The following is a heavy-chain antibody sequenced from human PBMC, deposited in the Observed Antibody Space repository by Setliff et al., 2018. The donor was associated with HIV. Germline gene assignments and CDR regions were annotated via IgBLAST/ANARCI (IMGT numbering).Heavy chain of an antibody. J-gene: IGHJ4*02. CDR1: GFTFSDYY. D-gene: IGHD3-3*01. V-gene: IGHV3-11*04. Sequence: LRLSCAASGFTFSDYYMSWIRQAPGKGLEWVSCISSRGTTIYYAASVKGRFTISRDNAKNSLYLQMNSLRAEDTAVYYCARGPEYYDFWSGYNQGIWASDYWGQGTLVTVSS. CDR3: ARGPEYYDFWSGYNQGIWASDY. CDR2: ISSRGTTI.